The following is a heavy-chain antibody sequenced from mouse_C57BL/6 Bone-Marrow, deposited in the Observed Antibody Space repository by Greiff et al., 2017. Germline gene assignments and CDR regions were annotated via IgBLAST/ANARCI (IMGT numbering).Heavy chain of an antibody. CDR3: AGVYYGYFYFDD. CDR1: GYTFTSYW. D-gene: IGHD2-1*01. CDR2: IYPGSGST. V-gene: IGHV1-55*01. Sequence: VQLQQPGAELVKPGASVKMSCKASGYTFTSYWITWVKQRPGQGLEWIGDIYPGSGSTNYNEKFKSKATLTVDTSSSTAYMQLSSLTSEDSAVYYCAGVYYGYFYFDDWGQGTTLTVSS. J-gene: IGHJ2*01.